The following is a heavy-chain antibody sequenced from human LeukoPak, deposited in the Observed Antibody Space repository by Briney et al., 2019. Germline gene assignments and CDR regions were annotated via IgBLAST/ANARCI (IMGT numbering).Heavy chain of an antibody. CDR3: ARTNFLTYYDILTGYDY. CDR2: INPNSGGT. J-gene: IGHJ4*02. D-gene: IGHD3-9*01. V-gene: IGHV1-2*02. CDR1: GYTFTGYY. Sequence: GASVKVSCKASGYTFTGYYMHWVRQAPGQGLEWMGWINPNSGGTNYAQKFQGRVTMTRDTSISTAYMELSRLRSDDTAVYYCARTNFLTYYDILTGYDYWGQGTLVTVSS.